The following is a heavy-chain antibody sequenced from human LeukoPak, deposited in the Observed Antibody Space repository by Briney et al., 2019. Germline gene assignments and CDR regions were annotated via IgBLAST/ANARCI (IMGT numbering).Heavy chain of an antibody. J-gene: IGHJ3*02. CDR3: AREWELLDYAFDI. CDR1: GGSISSSSYS. CDR2: IYYSGST. D-gene: IGHD1-26*01. Sequence: PSETLSLTCTVSGGSISSSSYSWGWVRQPPGKGLEWIGSIYYSGSTYYNPSLKSRVTISVDTSKNQFSLKLSSVTAADTAVYYCAREWELLDYAFDIWGQGTMVTVSS. V-gene: IGHV4-39*02.